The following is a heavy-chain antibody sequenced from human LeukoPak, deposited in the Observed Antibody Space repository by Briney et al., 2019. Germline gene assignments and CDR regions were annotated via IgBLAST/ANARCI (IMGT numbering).Heavy chain of an antibody. CDR2: VSYDGNNN. D-gene: IGHD3-3*01. CDR3: ARSIMIFGVARGLGDWFDP. J-gene: IGHJ5*02. CDR1: GFTFSLYA. Sequence: GGSLRLSCEVSGFTFSLYAMHWVRQTPGKGLEWMAVVSYDGNNNYHADSVKGRFTISRDNSKNTLYLQMNSLRPEDTAVYYCARSIMIFGVARGLGDWFDPWGQGTLVTVSS. V-gene: IGHV3-30-3*01.